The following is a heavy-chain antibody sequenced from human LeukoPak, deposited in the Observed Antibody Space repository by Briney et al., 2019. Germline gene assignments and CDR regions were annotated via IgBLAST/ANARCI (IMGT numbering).Heavy chain of an antibody. D-gene: IGHD5-18*01. CDR3: AKGGRLREYSLDY. CDR2: ISNGGTST. Sequence: PGGSLRLSCAVSGFTFSTYAMTWVRQAPGKGLEWVSSISNGGTSTYYADSVKGRFTISRDNPKNTLYLQMNSLRAEDTAVYYCAKGGRLREYSLDYWGQGTLVTVSS. V-gene: IGHV3-23*01. CDR1: GFTFSTYA. J-gene: IGHJ4*02.